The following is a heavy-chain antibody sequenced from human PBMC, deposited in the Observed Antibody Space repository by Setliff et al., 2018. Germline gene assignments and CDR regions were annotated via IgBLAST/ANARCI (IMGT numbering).Heavy chain of an antibody. CDR3: ARTCSGSGCYAGLES. V-gene: IGHV3-30*04. CDR2: ISYDGSNK. D-gene: IGHD2-15*01. CDR1: GFTFSSYA. Sequence: GGSLRLSCAASGFTFSSYAMHWVRQAPGKGLEWVAVISYDGSNKYYADSVKGRFTISRENSKMYLQMDSLRAEDTALYYCARTCSGSGCYAGLESWGQGTPVTVSS. J-gene: IGHJ4*02.